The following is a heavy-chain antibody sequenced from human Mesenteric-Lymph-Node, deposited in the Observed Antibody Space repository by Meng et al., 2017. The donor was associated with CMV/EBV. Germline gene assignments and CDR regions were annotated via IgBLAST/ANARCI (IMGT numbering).Heavy chain of an antibody. J-gene: IGHJ4*02. CDR2: INPNSGDT. CDR3: ARGGESGSYNY. CDR1: GYTFTDYY. Sequence: ASVKVSCKASGYTFTDYYMHLVRQAPGQGLEWMGWINPNSGDTNYAQKFQGRVTMTRDTSISTAYMDLSRLRFDDTAVYYCARGGESGSYNYWGQGTLVTVSS. D-gene: IGHD1-26*01. V-gene: IGHV1-2*02.